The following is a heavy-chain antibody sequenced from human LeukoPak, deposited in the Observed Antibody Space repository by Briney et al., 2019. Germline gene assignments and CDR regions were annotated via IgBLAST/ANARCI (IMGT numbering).Heavy chain of an antibody. V-gene: IGHV3-66*01. Sequence: GGSLRLSCAASGFSVSNSYMSWVRQAPGKGLEWISVIYSGGSTFYADSVKGRFTISRDNSKNTLYLQMNSLRAEDTAVYYCASDSYSPEYFQHWGQGTLVTVSS. CDR1: GFSVSNSY. J-gene: IGHJ1*01. CDR2: IYSGGST. CDR3: ASDSYSPEYFQH. D-gene: IGHD2-15*01.